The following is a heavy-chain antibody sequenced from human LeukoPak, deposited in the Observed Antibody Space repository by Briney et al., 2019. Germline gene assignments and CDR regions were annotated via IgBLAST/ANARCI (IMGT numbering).Heavy chain of an antibody. D-gene: IGHD2-15*01. J-gene: IGHJ4*02. CDR2: INHSGST. CDR3: ARGGGWPRILYSD. Sequence: SETLSLTYAVYGGSFSGYYWSWIRQPPGKGLEWIGEINHSGSTNYNPSLKSRVTISVDTSKNQFSLKLSSVTAADTAVYYCARGGGWPRILYSDWGQGTLVTVSS. CDR1: GGSFSGYY. V-gene: IGHV4-34*01.